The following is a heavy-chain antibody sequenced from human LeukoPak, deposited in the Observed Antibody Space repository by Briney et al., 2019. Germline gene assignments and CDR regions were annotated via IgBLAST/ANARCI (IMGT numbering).Heavy chain of an antibody. CDR1: GFTLRYYW. V-gene: IGHV3-7*01. J-gene: IGHJ3*02. D-gene: IGHD2-2*02. CDR2: IKQDGSEK. CDR3: ARIYCSSANCDRWNAFDM. Sequence: GGSLRLSCAASGFTLRYYWMSWVRQAPGKGLEWVANIKQDGSEKHYVDSVKGRFTISRDNAENSLSLQMNSLRVEDTAVYYCARIYCSSANCDRWNAFDMWGQGTMVTGSS.